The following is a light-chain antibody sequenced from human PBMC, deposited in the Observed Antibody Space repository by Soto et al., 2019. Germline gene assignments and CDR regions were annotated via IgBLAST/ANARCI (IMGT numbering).Light chain of an antibody. V-gene: IGKV1-5*03. Sequence: DIQMTRSPSTLSASVGDRVTITCRASQSISTWLAWYQQKPGKAPKLLIYKATHLQSGVPSRFSGSGSGTEFSLTISSLQPDDFATYYCQRYNDYQYIFGQGTKVDIK. CDR2: KAT. CDR3: QRYNDYQYI. CDR1: QSISTW. J-gene: IGKJ2*01.